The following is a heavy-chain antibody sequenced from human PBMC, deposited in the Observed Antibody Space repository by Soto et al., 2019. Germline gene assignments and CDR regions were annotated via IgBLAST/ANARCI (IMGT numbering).Heavy chain of an antibody. CDR2: IYPGDSDT. CDR1: GYSFTTYW. CDR3: ARQAAAGKYYYAMDV. V-gene: IGHV5-51*01. J-gene: IGHJ6*02. D-gene: IGHD6-13*01. Sequence: EVQLVQSGAEVKKPGESLKISCKGSGYSFTTYWIGWVRQMPGKGLEGMVIIYPGDSDTRYSPSFQGQVTISADKSINTTYLQWSSLKASDTAIYYCARQAAAGKYYYAMDVWGQGTTVTVYS.